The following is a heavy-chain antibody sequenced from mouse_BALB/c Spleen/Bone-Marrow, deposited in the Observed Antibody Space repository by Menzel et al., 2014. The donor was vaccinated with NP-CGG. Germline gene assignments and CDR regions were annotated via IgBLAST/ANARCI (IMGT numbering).Heavy chain of an antibody. CDR2: IDPSTGYT. D-gene: IGHD1-1*01. Sequence: VKLMESGAELAKPGASVKMSCKASGYTFTIYWMHWVKQRPGQGLEWIGYIDPSTGYTEYNQKFKDKATLTADKSSRTAYMQLSSRTSEDSAVYYCARTGTVIDPALIYWGQGTLVTVSA. CDR1: GYTFTIYW. CDR3: ARTGTVIDPALIY. J-gene: IGHJ3*01. V-gene: IGHV1-7*01.